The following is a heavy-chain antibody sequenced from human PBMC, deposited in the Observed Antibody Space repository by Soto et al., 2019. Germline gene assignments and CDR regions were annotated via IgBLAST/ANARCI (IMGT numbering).Heavy chain of an antibody. CDR3: APLVSCSGGGFQYDAFAI. D-gene: IGHD2-15*01. CDR1: GFTVSSHA. CDR2: VTADGGT. Sequence: EVQVLESGGGLVQPGGSLRLSCEGSGFTVSSHAMTWIRQAPGKGPEWVSTVTADGGTYYADSVKGRFAMSRDTSENTLYLPLNSLGAEDSAAYYCAPLVSCSGGGFQYDAFAIRGQGTMVTVSS. V-gene: IGHV3-23*01. J-gene: IGHJ3*02.